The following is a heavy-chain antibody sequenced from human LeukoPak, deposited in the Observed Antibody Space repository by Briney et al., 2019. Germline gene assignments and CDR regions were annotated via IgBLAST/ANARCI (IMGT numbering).Heavy chain of an antibody. CDR2: VSESGEIT. D-gene: IGHD5-18*01. V-gene: IGHV3-23*01. Sequence: GGSLRLSCAASGIAFSTYAMSWVRQAPGKGLEWVSVVSESGEITHYADSVKGRFTISRDNSKNTVYLQMNSLRAEDSAVYYCAKDTAQRYTYGTIEQDYWGQGTRVTVSS. CDR3: AKDTAQRYTYGTIEQDY. CDR1: GIAFSTYA. J-gene: IGHJ4*02.